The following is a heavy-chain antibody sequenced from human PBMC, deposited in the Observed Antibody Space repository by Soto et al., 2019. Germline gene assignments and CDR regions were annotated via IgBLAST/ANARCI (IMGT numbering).Heavy chain of an antibody. CDR1: GFSLSTSGVG. J-gene: IGHJ1*01. CDR2: IYWDDDK. V-gene: IGHV2-5*02. CDR3: AHRRWYYDSSGYYHAEYFQH. Sequence: SGPTLVNPTQTLTLTCTFSGFSLSTSGVGVGWIRQPPGKALEWLALIYWDDDKRYSPSLKSRLTITKDTSKNQVVLTMTNMDPVDTATYYRAHRRWYYDSSGYYHAEYFQHWGQGTLVTSPQ. D-gene: IGHD3-22*01.